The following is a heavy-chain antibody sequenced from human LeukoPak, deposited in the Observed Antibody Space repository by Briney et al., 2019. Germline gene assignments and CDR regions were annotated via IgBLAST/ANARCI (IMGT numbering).Heavy chain of an antibody. V-gene: IGHV1-2*02. CDR1: GYTFTGHY. Sequence: ASVKVSCRASGYTFTGHYMHWVRQAPGQGLEWMGWINPNSGGTNYAQKFQGRVTMTSDTSISTAYMELSRLRSDDTAVYYCARAAVYYDILTGSPGAFDIWGQGTMVTVSS. D-gene: IGHD3-9*01. CDR3: ARAAVYYDILTGSPGAFDI. CDR2: INPNSGGT. J-gene: IGHJ3*02.